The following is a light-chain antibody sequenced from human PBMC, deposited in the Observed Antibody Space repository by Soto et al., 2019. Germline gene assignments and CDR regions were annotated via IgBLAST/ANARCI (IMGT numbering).Light chain of an antibody. Sequence: DIQRTQSPSSLSASVGDRVSITCRASQSISTYLNWYQQKPGKVPRLLIYAASSLQSGVPSRFSGSGSGTDFTLTISSLQPEDFATYYCQQSYIAPWTFGQGTKVDIK. V-gene: IGKV1-39*01. CDR3: QQSYIAPWT. CDR2: AAS. CDR1: QSISTY. J-gene: IGKJ1*01.